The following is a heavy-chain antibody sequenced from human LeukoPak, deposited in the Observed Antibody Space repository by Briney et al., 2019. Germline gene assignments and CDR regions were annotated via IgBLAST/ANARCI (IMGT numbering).Heavy chain of an antibody. CDR3: ARLGDYGAYLNWFDP. V-gene: IGHV4-39*01. CDR1: GGSISSSTYY. CDR2: IYYSGST. Sequence: PSETLSLTCTVSGGSISSSTYYWGRIRQPPGKGLEGIGRIYYSGSTYYNPSLKSRVTISVGTYKNQFSLKVNSVTAADTAVYYCARLGDYGAYLNWFDPWGQGALVTVSS. J-gene: IGHJ5*02. D-gene: IGHD4-17*01.